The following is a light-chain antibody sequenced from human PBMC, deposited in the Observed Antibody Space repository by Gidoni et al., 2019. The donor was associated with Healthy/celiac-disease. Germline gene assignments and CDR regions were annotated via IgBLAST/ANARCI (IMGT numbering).Light chain of an antibody. Sequence: DLKTPQSPSSLSASVGDRVNITCRASKSISSYLNWDQQKPGKAPKLLIYAASSLQSGVPSRFSGSGSGTDFTLTISSLQPEDFATYYCQQSYSTPHTFGGGTKVEIK. J-gene: IGKJ4*01. CDR3: QQSYSTPHT. V-gene: IGKV1-39*01. CDR1: KSISSY. CDR2: AAS.